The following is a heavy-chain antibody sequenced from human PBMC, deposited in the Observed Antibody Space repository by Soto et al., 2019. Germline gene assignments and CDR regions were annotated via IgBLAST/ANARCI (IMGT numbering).Heavy chain of an antibody. V-gene: IGHV3-21*01. J-gene: IGHJ4*02. CDR2: ISSSSSYI. Sequence: EVQLVESGGGLVKPGGSLRLSCAASGFTFSSYSMNWVRQAPGKGLEWVSSISSSSSYIYYADSVKGQFTISRDNAKNSLYLKMNSLSAEDTAVYYCARAPVADGCWGQGTLVTVSS. D-gene: IGHD6-19*01. CDR3: ARAPVADGC. CDR1: GFTFSSYS.